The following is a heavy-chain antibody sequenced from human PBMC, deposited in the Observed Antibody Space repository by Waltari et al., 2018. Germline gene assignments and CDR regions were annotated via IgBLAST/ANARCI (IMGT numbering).Heavy chain of an antibody. CDR3: ARELYYYDSSGYYGWFDP. CDR1: GGTLSRYA. D-gene: IGHD3-22*01. CDR2: IIPIFGTA. J-gene: IGHJ5*02. V-gene: IGHV1-69*05. Sequence: QVQLVQSGAEVKKPGASVKVSCKASGGTLSRYAISWVRQAPGQGLEWMGGIIPIFGTANYAQKFQGRVTITTDESTSTAYMELSSLRSEDTAVYYCARELYYYDSSGYYGWFDPWGQGTLVTVSS.